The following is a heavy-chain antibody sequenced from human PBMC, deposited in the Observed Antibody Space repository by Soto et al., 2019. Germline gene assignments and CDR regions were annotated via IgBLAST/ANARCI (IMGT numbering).Heavy chain of an antibody. CDR1: GYTFTSYG. Sequence: GAPVKVSRKASGYTFTSYGISWVRQAPGQGLEWMGWINAGNGNTKYSQKFQGRVTITRDTSASTAYMELSSLRSEDTAVYYCARDLPPVDYWGQGTLVTVSS. CDR3: ARDLPPVDY. J-gene: IGHJ4*02. CDR2: INAGNGNT. V-gene: IGHV1-3*01.